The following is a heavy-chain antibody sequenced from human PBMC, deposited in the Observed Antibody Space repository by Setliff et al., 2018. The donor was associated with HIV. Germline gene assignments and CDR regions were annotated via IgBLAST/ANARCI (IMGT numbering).Heavy chain of an antibody. D-gene: IGHD5-12*01. CDR2: IRYDGSNT. CDR3: AKYGGHGYTLS. J-gene: IGHJ5*02. CDR1: GFRFSKYD. V-gene: IGHV3-30*02. Sequence: GESLKISCGAAGFRFSKYDMRLVRQAPGKGLEWVAFIRYDGSNTYYADSVKGRFTISRDNSKNTLYLQLNSLRAEDTAVYYCAKYGGHGYTLSWGRGTLVTVSS.